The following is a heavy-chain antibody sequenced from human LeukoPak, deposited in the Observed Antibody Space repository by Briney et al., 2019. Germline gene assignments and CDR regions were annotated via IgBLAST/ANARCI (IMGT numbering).Heavy chain of an antibody. D-gene: IGHD6-19*01. CDR2: INHSGST. Sequence: SETLSLTCAVYGGSFSGYYWSWIRQPPGKGLEWIGEINHSGSTNYNPSLKSRVTISVDTAKNQFSLKLSSVTAADTAVYYCATYSGGWYDAFDTWGQGTMVTVSS. CDR1: GGSFSGYY. CDR3: ATYSGGWYDAFDT. V-gene: IGHV4-34*01. J-gene: IGHJ3*02.